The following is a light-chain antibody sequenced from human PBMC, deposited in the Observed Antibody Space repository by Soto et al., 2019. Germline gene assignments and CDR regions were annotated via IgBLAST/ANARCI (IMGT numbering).Light chain of an antibody. CDR1: QSVSNNY. J-gene: IGKJ4*01. Sequence: EIVSTQSPGTLSLSPGERATLYCRASQSVSNNYLAWYQKKPGQDPRLLIYGASSRATGIPDRFSGSASGTDFNLTISRLETEDFAVYECQQYGSSTLTFGEGTKVDIK. V-gene: IGKV3-20*01. CDR2: GAS. CDR3: QQYGSSTLT.